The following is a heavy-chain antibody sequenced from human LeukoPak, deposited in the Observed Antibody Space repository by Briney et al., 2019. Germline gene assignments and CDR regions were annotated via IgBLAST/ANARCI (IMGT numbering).Heavy chain of an antibody. CDR1: GFTFNNYG. Sequence: GGSLRLSCAASGFTFNNYGMNWVRQAPGKGLEWVSLITGSGSSTFYADSVKGRLTISRDNSKNTLYLEMNGLRAEDTAMYYCAKNRYCSGNTCFKDAFDIWGQGTMVTVSS. V-gene: IGHV3-23*01. CDR3: AKNRYCSGNTCFKDAFDI. CDR2: ITGSGSST. D-gene: IGHD2-15*01. J-gene: IGHJ3*02.